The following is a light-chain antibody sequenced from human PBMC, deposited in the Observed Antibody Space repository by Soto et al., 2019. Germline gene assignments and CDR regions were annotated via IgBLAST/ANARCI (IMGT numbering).Light chain of an antibody. CDR2: EDR. V-gene: IGLV2-23*01. J-gene: IGLJ3*02. Sequence: QSALTQPPSASGSPGQSITISCTGTSSDIGNNNLVSWYQQHPGKAPNLMIHEDRQRPSGLSNRSSCSKSGNTASLTISGLRNEDEDDYCSCSYAGSYTWVFGGGTKLTVL. CDR3: CSYAGSYTWV. CDR1: SSDIGNNNL.